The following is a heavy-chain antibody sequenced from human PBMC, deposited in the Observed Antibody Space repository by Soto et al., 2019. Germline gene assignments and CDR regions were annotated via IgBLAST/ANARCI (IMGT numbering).Heavy chain of an antibody. CDR3: ARVVGEYGAKRGGPDY. CDR1: GYTFTSYG. CDR2: ISDYNGNT. D-gene: IGHD3-16*01. V-gene: IGHV1-18*01. Sequence: QVQLVQSGAEVKKPGASVKVSCKASGYTFTSYGISWVRQDPGQVLEWMGWISDYNGNTNYAQKLQGRVTMTTDTSTSSGYMELRSLRSDDTAVYYCARVVGEYGAKRGGPDYWGQGTLVTVSS. J-gene: IGHJ4*02.